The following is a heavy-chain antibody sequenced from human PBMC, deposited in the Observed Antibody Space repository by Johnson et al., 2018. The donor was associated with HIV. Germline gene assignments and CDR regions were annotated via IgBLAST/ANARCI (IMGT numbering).Heavy chain of an antibody. CDR2: ITWNGGST. Sequence: VQLVESGGHVVRPGGSLRLSCAASGFTFDHYDMSWVRQVPGKGLEWVSGITWNGGSTGYADSVKGRFIISRDNAKISLYLQMNSLRVEDTAVYYCAREGLLIAAAGAFDIWGQGTMVTVSS. CDR3: AREGLLIAAAGAFDI. J-gene: IGHJ3*02. V-gene: IGHV3-20*04. CDR1: GFTFDHYD. D-gene: IGHD6-13*01.